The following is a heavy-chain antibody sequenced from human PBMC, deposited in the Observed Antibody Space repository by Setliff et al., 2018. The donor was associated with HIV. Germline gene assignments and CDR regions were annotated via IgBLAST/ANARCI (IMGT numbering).Heavy chain of an antibody. V-gene: IGHV1-18*01. D-gene: IGHD6-13*01. CDR2: ISAYNGNT. Sequence: GASVKVSCKASGYTFTSYGISWVRQAPGQGLEWMGWISAYNGNTNYAQKLQGRVTMTTDTSTSTAYMELRSLRSDDTAVYYCARGADIAAAGQAKGGAFDIWGQGTMVTVSS. J-gene: IGHJ3*02. CDR1: GYTFTSYG. CDR3: ARGADIAAAGQAKGGAFDI.